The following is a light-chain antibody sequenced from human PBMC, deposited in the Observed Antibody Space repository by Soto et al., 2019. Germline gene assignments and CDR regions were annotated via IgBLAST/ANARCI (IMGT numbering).Light chain of an antibody. CDR3: ENWDSNTQYWV. CDR2: LEGSGSY. V-gene: IGLV4-60*02. Sequence: QPVLTQSSSASASLGSSVKLTCTLSSGHSSYIIAWHQQQPGKAPRYLMKLEGSGSYNKGSGVPDRFSGSSSGADRYLTISNLQVEDEADYYCENWDSNTQYWVFGGGTKLTVL. J-gene: IGLJ3*02. CDR1: SGHSSYI.